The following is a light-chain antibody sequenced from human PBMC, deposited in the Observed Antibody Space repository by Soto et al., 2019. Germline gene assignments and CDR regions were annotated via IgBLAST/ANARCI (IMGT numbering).Light chain of an antibody. CDR2: DAS. Sequence: DIQMTQSPSSLSASVGDRVTITCQASQDISNYLNWYQQKPGKAPKLLIYDASNLETGVPSRFSGSGSGTDFTFTISSLQPEDIATYYCQQYRNLVALTFGGGTKVEIK. CDR1: QDISNY. V-gene: IGKV1-33*01. CDR3: QQYRNLVALT. J-gene: IGKJ4*01.